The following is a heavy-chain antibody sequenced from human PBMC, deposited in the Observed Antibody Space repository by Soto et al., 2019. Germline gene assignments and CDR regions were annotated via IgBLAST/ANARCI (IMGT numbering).Heavy chain of an antibody. CDR1: GFTFSSYE. J-gene: IGHJ6*02. CDR3: ARDFRDVRPYYYYGMDV. CDR2: ISSSGSTI. D-gene: IGHD2-8*01. V-gene: IGHV3-48*03. Sequence: EVQLVESGGGLVQPGGSLRLSCAASGFTFSSYEMNWVRQAPGKGLEWVSYISSSGSTICYADSVKGRFTISRDNAKNSLYLQMNSLRAEDTAVYYCARDFRDVRPYYYYGMDVWGQGTTVTVSS.